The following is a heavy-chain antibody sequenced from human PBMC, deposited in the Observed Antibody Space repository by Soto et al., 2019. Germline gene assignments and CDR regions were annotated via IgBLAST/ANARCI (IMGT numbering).Heavy chain of an antibody. CDR2: INAGNGNT. V-gene: IGHV1-3*01. D-gene: IGHD3-10*01. Sequence: ASVKVACNASGYTFTSYAMHWVRQAPGQRLEWMGWINAGNGNTKYSQKFQGRVTITRDTSASTAYMELSSLRSEDTAVYYCARDFFYGSGSWYYYGMDVWGQGTTVTVSS. CDR3: ARDFFYGSGSWYYYGMDV. J-gene: IGHJ6*02. CDR1: GYTFTSYA.